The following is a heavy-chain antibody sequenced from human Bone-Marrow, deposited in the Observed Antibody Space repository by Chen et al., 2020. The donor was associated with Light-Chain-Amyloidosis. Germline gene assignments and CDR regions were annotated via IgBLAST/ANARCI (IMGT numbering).Heavy chain of an antibody. CDR2: FDPEDGKT. D-gene: IGHD2-21*01. J-gene: IGHJ6*02. Sequence: VQLVQSGAEVKKPGASVKVSCKVSGYTLTEVAMHWVRQTPGKGLEWMGGFDPEDGKTIDERKFQGRVTMTEDTSTDTAFMELRSLRSEDTAVYFCTTGDAIQSYHYGLDVWGQGTTVIVSS. CDR3: TTGDAIQSYHYGLDV. V-gene: IGHV1-24*01. CDR1: GYTLTEVA.